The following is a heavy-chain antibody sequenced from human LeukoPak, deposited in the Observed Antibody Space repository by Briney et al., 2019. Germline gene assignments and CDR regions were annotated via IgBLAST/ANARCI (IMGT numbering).Heavy chain of an antibody. CDR1: GGSLSGYY. J-gene: IGHJ4*02. D-gene: IGHD1-26*01. Sequence: SETLSLTCAVYGGSLSGYYFSWIRQPPGKGLEWIGEINHRGSTNYNPSLKSRVTMSIDMSKNQFSLKLSSVTAADTAVYYCARLGGGSHDYWGQGTLVTVSS. CDR2: INHRGST. CDR3: ARLGGGSHDY. V-gene: IGHV4-34*01.